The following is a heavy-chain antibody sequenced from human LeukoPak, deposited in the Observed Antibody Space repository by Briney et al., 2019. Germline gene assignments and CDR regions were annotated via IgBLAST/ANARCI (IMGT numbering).Heavy chain of an antibody. J-gene: IGHJ5*01. CDR3: AKDEATSGGGLAS. D-gene: IGHD3-16*01. CDR2: MYTGGTT. Sequence: GGSLRLSCAASGFTVSGTHMNWVRQAPGKGLEWVSAMYTGGTTYYADSVTGRFTVSRDTSRNTLFLHMDSLRAEDTAVYYCAKDEATSGGGLASWGQGTLVIVSS. V-gene: IGHV3-53*01. CDR1: GFTVSGTH.